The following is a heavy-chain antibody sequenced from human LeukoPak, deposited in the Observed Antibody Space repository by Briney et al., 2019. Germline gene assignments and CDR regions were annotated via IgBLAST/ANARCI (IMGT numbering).Heavy chain of an antibody. CDR1: GYTFTGYY. CDR2: INPNSGGT. V-gene: IGHV1-2*02. J-gene: IGHJ4*02. Sequence: ASVKVSCKASGYTFTGYYMHWVRQAPGQGLEWMGWINPNSGGTNYAQKFQGRVTMTRDTSISTAYMELSSLRSEDTAVYYCARGGGYYYDSSGYFDYWGQGTLVTVSS. D-gene: IGHD3-22*01. CDR3: ARGGGYYYDSSGYFDY.